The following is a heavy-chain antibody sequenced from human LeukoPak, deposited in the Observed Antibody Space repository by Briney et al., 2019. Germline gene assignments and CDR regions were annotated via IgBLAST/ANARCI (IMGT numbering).Heavy chain of an antibody. CDR3: ARGKTTVYCGGDCYGFDY. J-gene: IGHJ4*02. D-gene: IGHD2-21*02. Sequence: GAAVKVSCKASGYTFTSYYMHWVRQAPGQGIEWMGWINPNSGGTNYAQKFQGRVTMTRDTSISTAYMELSRLRSDDTAVYYCARGKTTVYCGGDCYGFDYWGQGTLVTVSS. CDR2: INPNSGGT. CDR1: GYTFTSYY. V-gene: IGHV1-2*02.